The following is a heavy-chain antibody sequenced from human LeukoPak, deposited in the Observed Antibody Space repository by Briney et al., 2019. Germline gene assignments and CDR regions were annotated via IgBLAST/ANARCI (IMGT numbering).Heavy chain of an antibody. CDR3: ARDKWSGWPRGLYYGMDV. Sequence: ASVKVSCKASGYTFTSYGISWVRQAPGQGLEWMGWISAYNGNTNYAQKLQGRVTMTTDTSTSTAYMELRSLRSDDTAVYYCARDKWSGWPRGLYYGMDVWGQGTTVTVSS. CDR1: GYTFTSYG. D-gene: IGHD6-19*01. J-gene: IGHJ6*02. CDR2: ISAYNGNT. V-gene: IGHV1-18*01.